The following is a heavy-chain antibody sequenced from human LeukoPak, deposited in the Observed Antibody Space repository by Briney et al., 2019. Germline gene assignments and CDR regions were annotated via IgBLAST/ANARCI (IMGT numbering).Heavy chain of an antibody. CDR3: ATRDSARYYFDY. CDR2: FDPEDGET. Sequence: GASVKASCKVSGYTLTELSMHWVRQAPGKGLEWMGGFDPEDGETIYAQKFQGRVTMTEDTSTDTAYMELSSLRSEDTAVYYCATRDSARYYFDYWGQGTLVTVSS. V-gene: IGHV1-24*01. D-gene: IGHD2-21*02. CDR1: GYTLTELS. J-gene: IGHJ4*02.